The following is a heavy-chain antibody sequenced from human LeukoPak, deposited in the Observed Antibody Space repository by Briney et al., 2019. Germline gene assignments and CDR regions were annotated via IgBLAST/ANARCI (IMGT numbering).Heavy chain of an antibody. V-gene: IGHV4-4*07. Sequence: SETLSLTCTVSGDSISHNYWSWIRQPAGKGLEWIGRIYISGSTNYNPSLMSRVTMSLDTSKNQFSLELNSVTAADTAIYYCARGGDYNKPFEYWGQGTLVTVSS. D-gene: IGHD4-11*01. CDR3: ARGGDYNKPFEY. CDR2: IYISGST. J-gene: IGHJ4*02. CDR1: GDSISHNY.